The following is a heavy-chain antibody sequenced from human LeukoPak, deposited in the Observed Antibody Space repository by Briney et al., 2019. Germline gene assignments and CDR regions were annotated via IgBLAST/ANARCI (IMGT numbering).Heavy chain of an antibody. D-gene: IGHD3-22*01. V-gene: IGHV3-30*18. CDR1: GFTFSSYG. J-gene: IGHJ4*02. CDR2: ISYDGSNK. Sequence: GGSLRLSCAASGFTFSSYGMHWVRQAPGKGLEWVAVISYDGSNKYYADSVKGRFTISRDNSKNTLYLQMNSLRAEDTAVYYCAKLLDSSGYYDGSGDYWGQGTLVTVSS. CDR3: AKLLDSSGYYDGSGDY.